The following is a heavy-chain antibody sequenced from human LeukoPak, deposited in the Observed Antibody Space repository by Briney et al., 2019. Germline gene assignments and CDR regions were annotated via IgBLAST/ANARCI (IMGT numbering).Heavy chain of an antibody. V-gene: IGHV3-21*01. Sequence: PGGSLRLSCAASGFTFSSYSMNWVRQAPGKGLEWVSSISSSSSYIYYADSVKGRFTISRDNAKNSLYLQMNSLSAEDTAVYYCARTGALNWNYYYYYYMDVWGKGTTVTVSS. J-gene: IGHJ6*03. CDR1: GFTFSSYS. D-gene: IGHD1-1*01. CDR3: ARTGALNWNYYYYYYMDV. CDR2: ISSSSSYI.